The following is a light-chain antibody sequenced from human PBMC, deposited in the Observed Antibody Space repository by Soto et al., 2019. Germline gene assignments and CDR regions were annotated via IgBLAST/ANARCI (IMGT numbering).Light chain of an antibody. Sequence: QSALTQPASVSGSPGQSITISCTGTSSDVGGYNYVSWYQQHSGKAPKLMIYDVSNRPSGVSNRFPGSKSGNTASLTISGLQAEDEADYYCGSYASSSTLYVFGTGTKVTVL. CDR3: GSYASSSTLYV. CDR1: SSDVGGYNY. CDR2: DVS. V-gene: IGLV2-14*01. J-gene: IGLJ1*01.